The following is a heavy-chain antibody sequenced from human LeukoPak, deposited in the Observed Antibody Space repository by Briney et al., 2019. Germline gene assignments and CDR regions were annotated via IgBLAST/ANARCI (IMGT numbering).Heavy chain of an antibody. V-gene: IGHV3-21*01. J-gene: IGHJ6*02. CDR3: ARDRQYYDFWSGYYNRDAFYYYGMDV. D-gene: IGHD3-3*01. Sequence: GRSLRLSCAASGFTFSSYSMNWVRQAPGKGLEWVSSISSSSSYIYYADSVKGRFTISRDNAKNSLYLQMNSLRAEDTAVYYCARDRQYYDFWSGYYNRDAFYYYGMDVWGQGTTVTVSS. CDR1: GFTFSSYS. CDR2: ISSSSSYI.